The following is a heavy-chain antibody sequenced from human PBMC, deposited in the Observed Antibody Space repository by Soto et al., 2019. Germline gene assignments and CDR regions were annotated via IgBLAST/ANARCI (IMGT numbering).Heavy chain of an antibody. J-gene: IGHJ1*01. D-gene: IGHD6-19*01. CDR1: GFSFSAYA. Sequence: EVQLLESGGGLVQPGGSLRLSCAASGFSFSAYAMSWVRQTPGKGLQWVSGLFGSGGGIHYADSVRGRFTVFRDNSRNTLYLQMNNLRAEDTAIYYCAREGIAVAGRAGYFQHWGQGTLVTVSS. CDR2: LFGSGGGI. V-gene: IGHV3-23*01. CDR3: AREGIAVAGRAGYFQH.